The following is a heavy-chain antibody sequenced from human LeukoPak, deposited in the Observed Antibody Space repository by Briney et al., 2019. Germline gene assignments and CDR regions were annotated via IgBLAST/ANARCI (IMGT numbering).Heavy chain of an antibody. CDR3: ARGLSAIVY. D-gene: IGHD2-15*01. CDR1: GGSISNYY. V-gene: IGHV4-34*01. CDR2: INHSGST. Sequence: SETLSPTCTVSGGSISNYYWSWIRQSPGKGLEWIGEINHSGSTNYNPSLKSRVTISVDTSKNQFSLKLSSVTAADTAVYYCARGLSAIVYWGQGTLVTVSS. J-gene: IGHJ4*02.